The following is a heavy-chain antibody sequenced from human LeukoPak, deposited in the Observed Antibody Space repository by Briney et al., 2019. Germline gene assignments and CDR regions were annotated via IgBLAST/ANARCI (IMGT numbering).Heavy chain of an antibody. CDR3: ARGNYDSINYYLL. V-gene: IGHV3-48*03. Sequence: GGSLRLSCAASGFTFSSYEMNWVRQAPGKGLEWLSYISSSGSTKYYADSVKGRFTISRDNAKNTLYLQMNSLRAEDTAVYYCARGNYDSINYYLLWGQGTMVTVSS. J-gene: IGHJ3*01. CDR2: ISSSGSTK. CDR1: GFTFSSYE. D-gene: IGHD3-22*01.